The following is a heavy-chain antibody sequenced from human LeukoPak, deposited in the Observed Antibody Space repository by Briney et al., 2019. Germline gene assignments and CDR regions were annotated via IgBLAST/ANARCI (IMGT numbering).Heavy chain of an antibody. D-gene: IGHD1-26*01. V-gene: IGHV4-39*01. CDR1: GASISGGTYY. Sequence: SETLSLTCSVSGASISGGTYYWGWIRQPPGKGVEWIGSIYYTGSTYDNPSLKSRVTISVDTSKNQFSLKLSSVTAADTAVYYCARRGGSGRAFDYWGQGTLVTVSS. J-gene: IGHJ4*02. CDR3: ARRGGSGRAFDY. CDR2: IYYTGST.